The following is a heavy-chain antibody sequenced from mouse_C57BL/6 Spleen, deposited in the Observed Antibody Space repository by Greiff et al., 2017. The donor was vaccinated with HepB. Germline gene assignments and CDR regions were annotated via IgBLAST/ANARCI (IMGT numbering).Heavy chain of an antibody. CDR1: GYSFTDYN. CDR3: ARTVDYYGSSLAY. Sequence: LMESGPELVKPGASVKISCKASGYSFTDYNMNWVKQSNGKSLEWIGVINPNYGTTSYNQKFKGKATLTVDQSSSTAYMQLISLTYEDSAVYYCARTVDYYGSSLAYWGQGTLVTVSA. D-gene: IGHD1-1*01. V-gene: IGHV1-39*01. J-gene: IGHJ3*01. CDR2: INPNYGTT.